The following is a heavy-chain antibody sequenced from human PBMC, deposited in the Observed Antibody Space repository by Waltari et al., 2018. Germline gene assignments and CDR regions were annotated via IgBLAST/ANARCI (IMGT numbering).Heavy chain of an antibody. CDR3: ARWAGYCSGGSCRRWFDP. D-gene: IGHD2-15*01. Sequence: QVQLQQWGAGLLQPSETLSLTCAVYGGSFSGYYWSWIRQPPGKGLEWFGEINHSGSTNYNPSLKSRVTISVDTSKNQFSLKLSSVTAADTAVYYCARWAGYCSGGSCRRWFDPWGQGTLVIVSS. J-gene: IGHJ5*02. CDR2: INHSGST. CDR1: GGSFSGYY. V-gene: IGHV4-34*01.